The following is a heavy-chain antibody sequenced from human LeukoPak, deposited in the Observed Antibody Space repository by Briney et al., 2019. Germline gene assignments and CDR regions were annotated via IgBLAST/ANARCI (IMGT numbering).Heavy chain of an antibody. CDR1: GYTFTSYD. J-gene: IGHJ4*02. Sequence: GASVKVSCKASGYTFTSYDINWVRQATRQGLEWMGWMNPNSGNTGYAQKFQGRVTMTRNTSISTAYMELSSLRSEDTAVYYCARVSSSWYGLISEAAFDYWGQGTLVTVSS. CDR2: MNPNSGNT. CDR3: ARVSSSWYGLISEAAFDY. D-gene: IGHD6-13*01. V-gene: IGHV1-8*01.